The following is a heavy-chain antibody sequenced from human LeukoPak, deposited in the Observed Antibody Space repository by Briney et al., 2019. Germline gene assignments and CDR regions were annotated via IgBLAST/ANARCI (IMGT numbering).Heavy chain of an antibody. CDR3: AKDRTPYYDFWSAERSWDY. Sequence: PGGSLRLSCAASGFTVSNNYMIWVRQAPGKGLEWVSLIYSNGVTNYADSVKGRFTISRDSSKNTLYLQMNSLRAEDTAVYYCAKDRTPYYDFWSAERSWDYWGQGTLVTVSS. D-gene: IGHD3-3*01. CDR2: IYSNGVT. CDR1: GFTVSNNY. J-gene: IGHJ4*02. V-gene: IGHV3-53*01.